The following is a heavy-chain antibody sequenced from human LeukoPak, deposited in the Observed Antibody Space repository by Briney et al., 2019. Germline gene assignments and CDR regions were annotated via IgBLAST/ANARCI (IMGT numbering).Heavy chain of an antibody. CDR2: INPSGGST. J-gene: IGHJ6*02. Sequence: ASVKVSCKASGYTFTSYYMHWVRQAPGQGLEWMGIINPSGGSTSYAQKFQGRVTMTRDASTSTVYMELSSLRSEDTAVYYCARDVLTYSYYDILTGSRAHYYGMDVWGQGTTVTVSS. V-gene: IGHV1-46*01. CDR1: GYTFTSYY. D-gene: IGHD3-9*01. CDR3: ARDVLTYSYYDILTGSRAHYYGMDV.